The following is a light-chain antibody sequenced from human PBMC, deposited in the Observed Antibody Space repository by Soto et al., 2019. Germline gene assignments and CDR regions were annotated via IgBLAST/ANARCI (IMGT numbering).Light chain of an antibody. CDR1: SSDVGGYNY. J-gene: IGLJ1*01. CDR3: SSYTSSFKLAV. Sequence: SVLAHPAPLSWAPGQSITLFFPGNSSDVGGYNYVSWYQQHPGGAPKLMIYDVSSRPSGVSNRFSGSKSGNTASLTISGLQAEDEADYYCSSYTSSFKLAVFGSGTKVTVL. V-gene: IGLV2-14*03. CDR2: DVS.